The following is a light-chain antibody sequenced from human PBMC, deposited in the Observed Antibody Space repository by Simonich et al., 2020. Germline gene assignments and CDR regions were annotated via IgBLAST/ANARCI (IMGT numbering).Light chain of an antibody. CDR3: QQYYSYSWT. CDR2: AAS. J-gene: IGKJ1*01. Sequence: AIRMTQSPSSLSASTGDRVTITCRASQGISSYLAWYQQKPGKAPKLLIYAASTLQSGVPSRFSGSESGTDFTLTISCLQSEDFATYYCQQYYSYSWTFGQGTKVEIK. V-gene: IGKV1-8*01. CDR1: QGISSY.